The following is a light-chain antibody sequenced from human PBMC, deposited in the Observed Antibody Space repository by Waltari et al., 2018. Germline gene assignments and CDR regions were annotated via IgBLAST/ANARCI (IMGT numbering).Light chain of an antibody. Sequence: YALTQPPSVSVAPGQTATIACGGNNLGSRSVHWYQQRPGQAPVLVVYEDRVRPSGIRERISGSNSGNTATLTISGVEAGDEADYYCQVLDSDSDHYVFGAGTKVTVL. V-gene: IGLV3-21*02. CDR2: EDR. J-gene: IGLJ1*01. CDR1: NLGSRS. CDR3: QVLDSDSDHYV.